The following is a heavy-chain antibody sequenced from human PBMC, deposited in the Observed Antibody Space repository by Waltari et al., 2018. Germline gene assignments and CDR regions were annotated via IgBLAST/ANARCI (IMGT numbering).Heavy chain of an antibody. CDR3: ASDWRGSGWSWIS. V-gene: IGHV1-3*04. CDR2: INTGNHNT. J-gene: IGHJ5*02. CDR1: GPTCPYCN. D-gene: IGHD6-19*01. Sequence: QVHLEQSGAEVKKPGASVKITCKASGPTCPYCNLHWLRQAPGQTLEWMGWINTGNHNTKYSEKFQGRVASTRDTSARTAYMDLRFVNYEDTAVYYCASDWRGSGWSWISWGQGTLVTVSS.